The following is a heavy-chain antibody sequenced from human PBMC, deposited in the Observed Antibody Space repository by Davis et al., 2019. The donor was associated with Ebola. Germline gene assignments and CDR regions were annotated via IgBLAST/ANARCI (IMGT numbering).Heavy chain of an antibody. CDR2: TYSRSKWFN. CDR1: GDSVSSNSAA. Sequence: SQTLSLTCAISGDSVSSNSAAWNWIRQSPSRGRAWLGRTYSRSKWFNDYAVSVKSRITINPDTSKNQFSLKLGSLTAADTAEYYCARLGYSSGWTPDYFDYWGQGTLVTVSS. J-gene: IGHJ4*02. D-gene: IGHD6-19*01. V-gene: IGHV6-1*01. CDR3: ARLGYSSGWTPDYFDY.